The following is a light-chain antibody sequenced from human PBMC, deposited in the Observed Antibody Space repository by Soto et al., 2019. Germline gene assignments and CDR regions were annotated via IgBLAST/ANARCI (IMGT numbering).Light chain of an antibody. Sequence: QPVLTQPPSASASLGASVTLTCNLSSGYSNYKVDWYQQRPGKGPRFVMRVGTGGIVGSKGDGIPDRFSVLGSGLNRYLTIKNIQEEDESDYHCGADHGSGNNFVLVFGGGTKLTVL. J-gene: IGLJ2*01. CDR3: GADHGSGNNFVLV. CDR1: SGYSNYK. CDR2: VGTGGIVG. V-gene: IGLV9-49*01.